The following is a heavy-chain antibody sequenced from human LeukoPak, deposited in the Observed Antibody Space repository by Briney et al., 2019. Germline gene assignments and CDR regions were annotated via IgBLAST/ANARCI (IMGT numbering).Heavy chain of an antibody. CDR1: GGSISNYY. V-gene: IGHV4-59*01. CDR3: AGGRVWLAFDS. D-gene: IGHD5-18*01. Sequence: PSETLSPTSTVSGGSISNYYWTWIRQPPGKGLEWIAYVYYSGSTNYNPSLKSRVSISVDTSKNQFSLKLSSVTAADTAVYYCAGGRVWLAFDSWGQRPLLTVSS. CDR2: VYYSGST. J-gene: IGHJ4*02.